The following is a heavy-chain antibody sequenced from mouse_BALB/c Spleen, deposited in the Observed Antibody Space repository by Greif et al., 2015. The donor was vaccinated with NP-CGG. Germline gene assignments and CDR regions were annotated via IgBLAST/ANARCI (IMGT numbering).Heavy chain of an antibody. CDR1: GYTFTSYW. V-gene: IGHV1-69*02. Sequence: QVQLQQSGAELVKPGASVKLSCKASGYTFTSYWMHWVKQRPGQGLEWIGEIDPSDSYTNYNQKFKGKAILTVDKSSSTAYMQLSSLTSEDSAVYYCARKDGNYAWFAYWGQGTLVTVSA. CDR3: ARKDGNYAWFAY. D-gene: IGHD2-1*01. CDR2: IDPSDSYT. J-gene: IGHJ3*01.